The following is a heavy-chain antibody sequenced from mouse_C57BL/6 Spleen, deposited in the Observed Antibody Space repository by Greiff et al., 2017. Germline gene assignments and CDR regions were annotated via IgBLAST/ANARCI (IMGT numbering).Heavy chain of an antibody. CDR2: ISYDGSN. V-gene: IGHV3-6*01. D-gene: IGHD2-4*01. CDR1: GYSITSGYY. J-gene: IGHJ4*01. Sequence: DVQLQESGPGLVKPSQSLSLTCSVTGYSITSGYYWNWIRQFPGNKLEWMGYISYDGSNNYNPSLKNRISITRDTSKNQFFLKWNSVTTEDTATYYCAGRLPMDYWGQGTSVTVSS. CDR3: AGRLPMDY.